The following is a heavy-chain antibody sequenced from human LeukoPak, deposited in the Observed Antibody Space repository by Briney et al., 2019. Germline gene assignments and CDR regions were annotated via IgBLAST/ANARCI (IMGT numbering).Heavy chain of an antibody. CDR2: INQDGSEK. V-gene: IGHV3-7*01. D-gene: IGHD2-15*01. CDR1: GFTFSSYW. Sequence: GGSLRLSCAASGFTFSSYWMTWVRQAPGKGLEWVANINQDGSEKYHVDSVKGRFTISRDNAKNSLYLQMNSLRAEDTAVYYCARDDGVASGGNYFYYMDVWGRGTTVTVS. CDR3: ARDDGVASGGNYFYYMDV. J-gene: IGHJ6*03.